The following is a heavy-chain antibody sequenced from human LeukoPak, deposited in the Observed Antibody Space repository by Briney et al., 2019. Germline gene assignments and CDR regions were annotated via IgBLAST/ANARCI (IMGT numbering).Heavy chain of an antibody. CDR2: ISGSGGST. D-gene: IGHD2-2*01. CDR1: GFTFSSYA. Sequence: PGGSLRLSCAASGFTFSSYAMSWVRQAPGKGLEWVSAISGSGGSTYYADPVKGRFTISRDNSKNTLYLQMNSLRAEDTAVYYCAKGGYCSSTSCSLYPFDYRGQGTLVTVSS. CDR3: AKGGYCSSTSCSLYPFDY. J-gene: IGHJ4*02. V-gene: IGHV3-23*01.